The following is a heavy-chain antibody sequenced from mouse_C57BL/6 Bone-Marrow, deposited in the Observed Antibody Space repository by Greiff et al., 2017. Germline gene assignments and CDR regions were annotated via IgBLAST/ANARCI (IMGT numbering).Heavy chain of an antibody. CDR1: GYTFTSYG. CDR3: ARVGPRLPFAY. D-gene: IGHD3-2*02. Sequence: VQLQQSGAELARPGASVKLSCKASGYTFTSYGISWVKQRTGQGLEWIGEIYPRSGNTYYNEKFKGKATLTADKSSSTAYMELRSLTSEDSAVYFCARVGPRLPFAYWGQGTLVTVSA. CDR2: IYPRSGNT. V-gene: IGHV1-81*01. J-gene: IGHJ3*01.